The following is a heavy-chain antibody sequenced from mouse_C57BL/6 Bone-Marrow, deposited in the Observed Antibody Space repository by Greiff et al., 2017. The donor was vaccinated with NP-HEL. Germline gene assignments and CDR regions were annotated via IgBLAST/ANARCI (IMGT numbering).Heavy chain of an antibody. CDR2: ISSGSSTI. Sequence: EVKLMESGGGLVKPGGSLKLSCAASGFTFSDYGMHWVRQAPEKGLEWVAYISSGSSTIYYADTVQGRFTFSRANAKNTLFLQMTSLGSEDTAMYYCARRYRGLYYYAMDYWGQGTSVTVSS. D-gene: IGHD2-12*01. CDR1: GFTFSDYG. J-gene: IGHJ4*01. CDR3: ARRYRGLYYYAMDY. V-gene: IGHV5-17*01.